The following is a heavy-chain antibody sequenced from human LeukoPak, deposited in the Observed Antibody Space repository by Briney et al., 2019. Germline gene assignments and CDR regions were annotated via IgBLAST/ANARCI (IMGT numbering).Heavy chain of an antibody. J-gene: IGHJ4*02. CDR2: IKKDGNEK. V-gene: IGHV3-7*03. CDR1: GFTFSSYW. Sequence: GGSLRLSCAASGFTFSSYWMSWVRQAPGKGLEWVANIKKDGNEKYYVDSVKGRFTISRDNAKTSLYLQMNSLRAEDTAVYYCARGSRHYYDSSGYYFPMDYWGQGTLVTVSS. CDR3: ARGSRHYYDSSGYYFPMDY. D-gene: IGHD3-22*01.